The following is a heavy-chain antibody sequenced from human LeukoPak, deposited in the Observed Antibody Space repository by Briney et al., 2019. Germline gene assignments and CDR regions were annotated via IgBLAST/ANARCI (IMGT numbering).Heavy chain of an antibody. V-gene: IGHV1-18*01. CDR2: ISAYNGNT. D-gene: IGHD6-13*01. J-gene: IGHJ6*03. CDR1: GYTFTSYG. Sequence: GASVKVSCKASGYTFTSYGISWVRQAPGQGLEWMGWISAYNGNTNYAQKLQGRVTMTTDTSTSTAYMELRSLRSDDTAVYYCARTADPNYYYYYMDVWGKGTTVTVSS. CDR3: ARTADPNYYYYYMDV.